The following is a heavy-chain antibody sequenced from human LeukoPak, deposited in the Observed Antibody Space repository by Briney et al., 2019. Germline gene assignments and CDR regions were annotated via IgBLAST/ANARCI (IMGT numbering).Heavy chain of an antibody. Sequence: PGGSLRLSCAASGFTFSSYAMHWVRQAPGKGLEWVAVISYDGSNKYYADSVKGRFTISRDNSKNTLYLQMNSLRAEDTAVYYCAKDRYYDILTGSADYWGQGTLVTVSS. CDR1: GFTFSSYA. V-gene: IGHV3-30-3*01. J-gene: IGHJ4*02. CDR2: ISYDGSNK. D-gene: IGHD3-9*01. CDR3: AKDRYYDILTGSADY.